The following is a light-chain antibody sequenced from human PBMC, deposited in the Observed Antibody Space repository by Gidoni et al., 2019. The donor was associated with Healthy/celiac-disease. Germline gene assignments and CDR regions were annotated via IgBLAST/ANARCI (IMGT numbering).Light chain of an antibody. V-gene: IGKV3-11*01. J-gene: IGKJ5*01. Sequence: EIVLTQSPATLSLSPGERATLSCRASQSVSSYLAWYQQKPGQAHRLLIYDASNRATGIPARFSGSGSGTDFTLTISSLEPEDFAVYYCQQRSNWLSITFGQGTRLEIK. CDR1: QSVSSY. CDR3: QQRSNWLSIT. CDR2: DAS.